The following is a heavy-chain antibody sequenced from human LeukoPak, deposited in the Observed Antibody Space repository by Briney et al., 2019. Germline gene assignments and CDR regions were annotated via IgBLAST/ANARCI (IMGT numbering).Heavy chain of an antibody. D-gene: IGHD3-22*01. V-gene: IGHV4-30-4*01. J-gene: IGHJ6*02. CDR3: AREHSSGYYYRGGDV. Sequence: SETLSLTCTVSGGSISSGDYYWRWNCQPPGKGLEWFGYIYYSGSTYYNPSLKSRVTISVYTSKNQFSLKRSSVTAADTAVYYCAREHSSGYYYRGGDVWGQGTTVTVSS. CDR1: GGSISSGDYY. CDR2: IYYSGST.